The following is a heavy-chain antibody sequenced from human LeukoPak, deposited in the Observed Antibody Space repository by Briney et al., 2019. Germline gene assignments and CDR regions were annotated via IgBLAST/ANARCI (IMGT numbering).Heavy chain of an antibody. V-gene: IGHV3-23*01. J-gene: IGHJ6*03. CDR1: GFTFSSFG. CDR2: ISGSGGTT. Sequence: GGSLRLSCAASGFTFSSFGMSWVRQAPGKGLKWVAAISGSGGTTHYADSVKGRFTISRDNAKNSLYLQMNSLRAEDTALYYCARSYSSGTAYYYYYYMDVWGKGTTVTVSS. D-gene: IGHD2-21*01. CDR3: ARSYSSGTAYYYYYYMDV.